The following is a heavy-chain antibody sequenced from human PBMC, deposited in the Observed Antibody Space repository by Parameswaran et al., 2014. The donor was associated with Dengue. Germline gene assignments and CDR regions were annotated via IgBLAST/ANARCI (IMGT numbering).Heavy chain of an antibody. CDR3: ARRGYCSSTSCSYYFDY. J-gene: IGHJ4*02. V-gene: IGHV5-51*01. Sequence: VRQMPGKGLEWMGIIYPGDSDTRYSPSFQGQVTISADKSISTAYLQWSSLKASDTAMYYCARRGYCSSTSCSYYFDYWGQGTLVTVSS. D-gene: IGHD2-2*01. CDR2: IYPGDSDT.